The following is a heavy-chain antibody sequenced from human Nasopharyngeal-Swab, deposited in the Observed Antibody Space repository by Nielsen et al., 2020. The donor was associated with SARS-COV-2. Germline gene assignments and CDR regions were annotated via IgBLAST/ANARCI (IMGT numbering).Heavy chain of an antibody. CDR3: ARVGAYYYDSSGQKHWYFDL. Sequence: PGKGLEWIGYIYYSGSTYYNPSLKSRVTISVDTSKNQFFLKLSSVTAADTAVYYCARVGAYYYDSSGQKHWYFDLWGRGTLVTVSS. CDR2: IYYSGST. J-gene: IGHJ2*01. D-gene: IGHD3-22*01. V-gene: IGHV4-30-4*01.